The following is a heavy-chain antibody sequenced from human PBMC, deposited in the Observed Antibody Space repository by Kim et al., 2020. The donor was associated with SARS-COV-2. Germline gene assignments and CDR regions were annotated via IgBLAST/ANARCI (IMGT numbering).Heavy chain of an antibody. J-gene: IGHJ6*02. Sequence: ASVKVSCKASGYTFTSYYMHWVRQAPGQGLEWMGIINPSGGSTSYAQKFQGRVTMTRDTSTSTVYMELSSLRSEDTAVYYCARAERYSSSWYFWAKNNGMDVWGQGTTVTVSS. V-gene: IGHV1-46*01. D-gene: IGHD6-13*01. CDR3: ARAERYSSSWYFWAKNNGMDV. CDR1: GYTFTSYY. CDR2: INPSGGST.